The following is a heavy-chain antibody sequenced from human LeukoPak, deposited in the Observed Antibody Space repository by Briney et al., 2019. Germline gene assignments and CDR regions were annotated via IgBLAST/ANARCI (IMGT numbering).Heavy chain of an antibody. Sequence: KPPETLSLTCTVSGDSLTYYYWSWIRQPPGKGLEWIADIDDSGSPNYNPSLKSRVTISVDTSQNQISLKVNSVTAADTAVYYCARGRAAGRMNWFDSWGQGTLVIVSS. D-gene: IGHD6-13*01. CDR1: GDSLTYYY. V-gene: IGHV4-59*01. CDR2: IDDSGSP. CDR3: ARGRAAGRMNWFDS. J-gene: IGHJ5*01.